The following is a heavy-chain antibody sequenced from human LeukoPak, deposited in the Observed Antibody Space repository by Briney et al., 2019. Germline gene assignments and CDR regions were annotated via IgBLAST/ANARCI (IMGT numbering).Heavy chain of an antibody. CDR2: IYPGDSDT. D-gene: IGHD3-22*01. J-gene: IGHJ3*02. V-gene: IGHV5-51*01. Sequence: GESLKISCKGSGYSFTSYWIGWVRQMPGKGLEWMGIIYPGDSDTRYSPSFQGQVTISADKSISTAYLQWSSLKASDTAMYYCARLDSSGYYHDAFDIWGQGTMVTVSS. CDR3: ARLDSSGYYHDAFDI. CDR1: GYSFTSYW.